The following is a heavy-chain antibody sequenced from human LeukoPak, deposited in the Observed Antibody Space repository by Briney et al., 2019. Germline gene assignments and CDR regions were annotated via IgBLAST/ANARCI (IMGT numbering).Heavy chain of an antibody. V-gene: IGHV3-33*01. CDR2: IAYDGSRA. CDR3: TRYNNDHFDY. Sequence: PGRSLRLSCAGSGFTFGGYGMHWFRHTPGKGLEWVAVIAYDGSRAFYADSVKGRFTISRGNSKNTMSVQMGDLRAEDTAVYYCTRYNNDHFDYWGQGTLVTVSS. D-gene: IGHD1-14*01. J-gene: IGHJ4*02. CDR1: GFTFGGYG.